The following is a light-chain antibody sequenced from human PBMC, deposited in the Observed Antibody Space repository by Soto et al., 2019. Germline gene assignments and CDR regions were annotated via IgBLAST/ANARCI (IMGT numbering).Light chain of an antibody. CDR3: QQYNSYSRT. V-gene: IGKV1-5*01. CDR1: QSISSW. Sequence: DLQMVESRSSLDPCGGRRVTITCRASQSISSWLAWYQQKPGKAPKLLIYDASSLESGVPSRFSGRGSGTDFTLTISSLQPDDFATYYCQQYNSYSRTFGQGTKGDIK. CDR2: DAS. J-gene: IGKJ1*01.